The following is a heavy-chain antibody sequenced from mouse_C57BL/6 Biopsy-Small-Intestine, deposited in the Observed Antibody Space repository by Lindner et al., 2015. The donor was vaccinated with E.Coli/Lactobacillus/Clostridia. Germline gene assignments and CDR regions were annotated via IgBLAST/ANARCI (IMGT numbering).Heavy chain of an antibody. J-gene: IGHJ4*01. CDR1: GYSFTGYN. V-gene: IGHV1-39*01. CDR2: INPYYGST. D-gene: IGHD3-3*01. CDR3: ARQGPLYVMDY. Sequence: VQLQESGAELVKPGASVKISCKASGYSFTGYNMNWVKQSHGKSLEWIGNINPYYGSTSDNQKFKGKATLTVDKSSTTAYMQLNSLTSEDSAVYYCARQGPLYVMDYWGQGTSVTVSS.